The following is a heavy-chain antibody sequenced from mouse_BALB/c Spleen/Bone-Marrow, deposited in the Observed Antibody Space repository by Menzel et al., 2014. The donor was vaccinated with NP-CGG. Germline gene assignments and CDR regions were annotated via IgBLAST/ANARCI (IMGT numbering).Heavy chain of an antibody. V-gene: IGHV1-14*01. J-gene: IGHJ4*01. D-gene: IGHD2-3*01. CDR1: GYTFASYI. Sequence: LQESGPELVKPGASVKMSCKASGYTFASYIMHWVKQKPGQGPEWIGYINPYNDGTKYNEKFKGKATLTSDKSSSTAYMELSSLTSEGSAVYYCARRWLPYAMDYWGQGTSVTVSS. CDR2: INPYNDGT. CDR3: ARRWLPYAMDY.